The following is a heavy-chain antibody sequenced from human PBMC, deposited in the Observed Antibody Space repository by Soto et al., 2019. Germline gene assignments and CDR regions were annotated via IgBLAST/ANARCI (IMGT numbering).Heavy chain of an antibody. CDR2: IYYTGSS. CDR3: ARHGLTAYMAYYFDF. D-gene: IGHD3-16*01. V-gene: IGHV4-39*01. CDR1: GGSISSPHDY. J-gene: IGHJ4*02. Sequence: SETLSLTCTVSGGSISSPHDYWGWIRKSPGRGLEWIGSIYYTGSSYYNPSLKSRITVSVDTSKNQFSLNLTSVTAADTAIYYCARHGLTAYMAYYFDFWGQGTQVTVSS.